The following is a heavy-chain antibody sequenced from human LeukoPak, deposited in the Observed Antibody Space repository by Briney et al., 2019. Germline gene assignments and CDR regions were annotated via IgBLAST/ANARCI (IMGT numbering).Heavy chain of an antibody. CDR1: GYTFTSYY. V-gene: IGHV1-46*01. CDR3: ARQIYDSSGYYLDPFDY. J-gene: IGHJ4*02. CDR2: INPSGGST. Sequence: ASVKVSCKASGYTFTSYYMHWVRQAPGQGLEWMGIINPSGGSTSYAQKFQGRVTMTRDVSTSTVYMELSSLRSEDTAVYYCARQIYDSSGYYLDPFDYWGQGTLVTVSS. D-gene: IGHD3-22*01.